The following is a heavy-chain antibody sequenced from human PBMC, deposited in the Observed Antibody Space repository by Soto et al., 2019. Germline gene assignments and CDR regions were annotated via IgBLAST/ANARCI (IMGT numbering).Heavy chain of an antibody. CDR2: IYYSGST. CDR1: GGSIRSGNYY. J-gene: IGHJ4*02. D-gene: IGHD1-20*01. CDR3: ARVITGPFASAYYFDY. Sequence: QVQLQESGPGLVKPSQTLSLTCTVSGGSIRSGNYYWSWIRQHPGKGLEWMGYIYYSGSTYYNPSLRGRVTISLDTSKNQFSPKLSSVTAADTAVYYCARVITGPFASAYYFDYWGQGTLVTVSS. V-gene: IGHV4-31*03.